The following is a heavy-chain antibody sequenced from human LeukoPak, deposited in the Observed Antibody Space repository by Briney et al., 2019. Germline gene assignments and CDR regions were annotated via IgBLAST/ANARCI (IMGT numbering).Heavy chain of an antibody. CDR2: ISHDGEKT. V-gene: IGHV3-30*04. D-gene: IGHD4-23*01. CDR3: ARIGHRWTYGGGLDP. CDR1: GVPFSMYS. J-gene: IGHJ5*02. Sequence: GGSLRLSCAPSGVPFSMYSMHWVRQAPGKGLECVAIISHDGEKTFYSESVRGRFTISRDNWKNTMSLQMDSLRPEDTAMYHCARIGHRWTYGGGLDPWGQGTLVIV.